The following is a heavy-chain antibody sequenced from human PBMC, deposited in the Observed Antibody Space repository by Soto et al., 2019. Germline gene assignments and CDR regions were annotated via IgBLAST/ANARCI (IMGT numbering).Heavy chain of an antibody. CDR1: GFSFSTYG. Sequence: GGSLRLSCAASGFSFSTYGMNWVRQAPGKGLEWLSYISSSSSTLYYADSVKGRFTISRDNAKNSLYLQMNSLRADDTAVYYCARVTSSYGMDVWGQGTTVTVSS. V-gene: IGHV3-48*04. CDR3: ARVTSSYGMDV. CDR2: ISSSSSTL. D-gene: IGHD2-2*01. J-gene: IGHJ6*02.